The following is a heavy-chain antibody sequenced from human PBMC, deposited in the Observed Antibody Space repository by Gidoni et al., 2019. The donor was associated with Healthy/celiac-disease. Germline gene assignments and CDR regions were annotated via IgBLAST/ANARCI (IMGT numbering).Heavy chain of an antibody. V-gene: IGHV1-24*01. Sequence: QVQLVQSGAKVKKPGASVKVSCKVSGSTLTELSMHWVRQAPGKGLEWMGGFDPEDGETIYAQKFQGRVTMTEDTSTDTAYMELSSLRSEDTAVYYCATDKRWLQLGTRAFDIWGQGTMVTVSS. CDR1: GSTLTELS. D-gene: IGHD5-12*01. J-gene: IGHJ3*02. CDR3: ATDKRWLQLGTRAFDI. CDR2: FDPEDGET.